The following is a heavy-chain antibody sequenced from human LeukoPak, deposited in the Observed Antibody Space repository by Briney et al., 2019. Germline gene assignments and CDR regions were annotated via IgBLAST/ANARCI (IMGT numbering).Heavy chain of an antibody. V-gene: IGHV3-7*01. CDR3: ARDPLSSDYFDY. CDR2: ILPDGSQK. CDR1: DFTFDFYW. D-gene: IGHD6-6*01. J-gene: IGHJ4*02. Sequence: GGSLRLSCVASDFTFDFYWMTWVRQAPGKGLEWLANILPDGSQKYYVDSVKGRFTISRDNPKNSLYLQMNSLRAEDTAVYYCARDPLSSDYFDYWGQGTLVTVSS.